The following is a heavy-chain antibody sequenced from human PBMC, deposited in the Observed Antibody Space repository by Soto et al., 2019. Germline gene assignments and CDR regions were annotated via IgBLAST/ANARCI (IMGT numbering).Heavy chain of an antibody. CDR2: ISYDGSNE. Sequence: GGSLRLSCEASGFTFTTYAMHWVRQAPGKGLEWVAAISYDGSNEYYADSVKGRFTISRDNSKSTLYLHMNSLRPVETAVYYCARVAVPVSVNDGLDIWGQGTVVTVSS. CDR3: ARVAVPVSVNDGLDI. V-gene: IGHV3-30*14. D-gene: IGHD4-17*01. J-gene: IGHJ3*02. CDR1: GFTFTTYA.